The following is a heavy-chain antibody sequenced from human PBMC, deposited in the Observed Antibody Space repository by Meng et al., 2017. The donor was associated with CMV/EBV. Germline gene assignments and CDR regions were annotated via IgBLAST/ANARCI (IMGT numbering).Heavy chain of an antibody. CDR2: ISSSSYI. J-gene: IGHJ4*02. CDR3: AYKTYRVDSSSWGPFDY. Sequence: GGSLRLSCAASGFTFSSYSMNWVRQAPGKGLEWVSSISSSSYIYYADSVKGRFTISRDNAKNSLYLQMNSLRAEDTAVYYCAYKTYRVDSSSWGPFDYWGQGTLVTVSS. D-gene: IGHD6-13*01. CDR1: GFTFSSYS. V-gene: IGHV3-21*01.